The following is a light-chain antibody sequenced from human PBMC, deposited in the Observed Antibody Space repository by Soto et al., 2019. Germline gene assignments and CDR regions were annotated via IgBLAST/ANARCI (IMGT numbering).Light chain of an antibody. CDR1: ISNIGSST. J-gene: IGLJ2*01. Sequence: QSVLTQTPSASGTPGQRVTISCSGSISNIGSSTVNWYQQLPGTAPKLLIYSNNRRPSGVPDRFSGSESGTSASLAISGLQSEDEADYYCAAWDDSLNGVVFGGGTKLTVL. CDR2: SNN. V-gene: IGLV1-44*01. CDR3: AAWDDSLNGVV.